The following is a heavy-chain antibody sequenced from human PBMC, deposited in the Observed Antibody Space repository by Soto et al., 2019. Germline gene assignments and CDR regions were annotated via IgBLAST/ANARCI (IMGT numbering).Heavy chain of an antibody. CDR1: GFSLTTSGVG. D-gene: IGHD6-19*01. V-gene: IGHV2-5*02. J-gene: IGHJ4*02. CDR3: AHLDLPGSGWPLD. CDR2: IYWDDDR. Sequence: QITLKESGPTLLKPTQTLTLTCTFSGFSLTTSGVGVGWIRQPPGKALEWLALIYWDDDRRYSPSLKSRLTISMDTSKNQVVLTMTNMDSVDTATYYCAHLDLPGSGWPLDWGQETLVTVSS.